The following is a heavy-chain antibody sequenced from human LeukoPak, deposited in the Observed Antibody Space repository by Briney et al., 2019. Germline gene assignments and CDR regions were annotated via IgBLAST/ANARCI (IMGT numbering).Heavy chain of an antibody. CDR2: IDGDDDK. V-gene: IGHV2-70*04. CDR3: ARMAFDYYDSSGYPTHWFDP. CDR1: GFSLSTRGMR. Sequence: SGPTLVKPTQTLTLTCTFSGFSLSTRGMRVSWIRQPPGKALEGLARIDGDDDKFYSTSLKTRLTISKATSKNQVVLTMTNMDPVDTATYYCARMAFDYYDSSGYPTHWFDPWGQGNLVTVSS. D-gene: IGHD3-22*01. J-gene: IGHJ5*02.